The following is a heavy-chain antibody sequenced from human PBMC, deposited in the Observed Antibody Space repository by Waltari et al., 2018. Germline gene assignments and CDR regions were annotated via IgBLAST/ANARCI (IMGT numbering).Heavy chain of an antibody. Sequence: QVQLQESGPGLVKPSETLSLTCAVSGYSISSGYYWGWIRQPPGKGLEWIGSIYHSGSTYYNPALKSRVTISVDTSKNQFSLKLSSVTAADTAVYYCARDDSSGYYQGFDYWGQGTLFTVSS. V-gene: IGHV4-38-2*02. CDR2: IYHSGST. D-gene: IGHD3-22*01. J-gene: IGHJ4*02. CDR3: ARDDSSGYYQGFDY. CDR1: GYSISSGYY.